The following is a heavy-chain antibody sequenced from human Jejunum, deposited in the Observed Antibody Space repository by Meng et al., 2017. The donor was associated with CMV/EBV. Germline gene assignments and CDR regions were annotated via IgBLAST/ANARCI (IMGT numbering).Heavy chain of an antibody. V-gene: IGHV1-18*01. D-gene: IGHD1-26*01. CDR2: ISAYNGNT. CDR3: ARVEVGITSGDY. CDR1: GYTFTNYG. Sequence: QSQWGQSGGEVKTPGASLKVSCKASGYTFTNYGITWVRQAPGQGLEWMGWISAYNGNTNYAQTLQGRVTMTTDTSTSTAYMELRSLRSDDTAVYYCARVEVGITSGDYWGQGTLVTVSS. J-gene: IGHJ4*02.